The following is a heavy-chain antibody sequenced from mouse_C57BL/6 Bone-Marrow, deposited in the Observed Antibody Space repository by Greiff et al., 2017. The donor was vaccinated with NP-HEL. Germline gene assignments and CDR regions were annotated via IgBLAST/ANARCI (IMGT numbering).Heavy chain of an antibody. CDR2: IRNKANGYTT. CDR3: ARYYGSSYGGYFDV. J-gene: IGHJ1*03. CDR1: GFTFTDYY. D-gene: IGHD1-1*01. Sequence: EVQLVESGGGLVQPGGSLSLSCAASGFTFTDYYMSWVRQPPGKALEWLGFIRNKANGYTTEYSASVKGRFTISRDNSQSILYLQMNALRAEDSATYYCARYYGSSYGGYFDVWGTGTTVTVSS. V-gene: IGHV7-3*01.